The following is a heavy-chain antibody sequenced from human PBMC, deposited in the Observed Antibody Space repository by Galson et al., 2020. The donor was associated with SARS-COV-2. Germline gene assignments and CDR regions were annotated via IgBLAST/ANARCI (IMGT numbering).Heavy chain of an antibody. CDR2: IYPGDSDT. D-gene: IGHD4-17*01. V-gene: IGHV5-51*01. CDR1: GYSFTSYW. J-gene: IGHJ4*02. Sequence: HGESLKISCKGSGYSFTSYWIGWVRQMPGKGLEWMGIIYPGDSDTRYSPSFQGQVTISADKSISTAYLQWSSLKASDTAMYYCARLGNYGDPRGLFDYWGQGTLVTVSS. CDR3: ARLGNYGDPRGLFDY.